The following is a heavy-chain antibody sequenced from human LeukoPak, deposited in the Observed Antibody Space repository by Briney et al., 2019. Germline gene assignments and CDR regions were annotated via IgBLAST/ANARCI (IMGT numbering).Heavy chain of an antibody. CDR3: AKDNSSGWYGAFDI. Sequence: GGSLRLSCAASGITFSSYGMSWVRQAPGKGLEWVSSISSTGGTTYYADSVKGRFTISRDNSKNTLYLQMNSLRAEDMALYYCAKDNSSGWYGAFDIWGQGTMVTVSS. CDR2: ISSTGGTT. V-gene: IGHV3-23*01. J-gene: IGHJ3*02. D-gene: IGHD6-19*01. CDR1: GITFSSYG.